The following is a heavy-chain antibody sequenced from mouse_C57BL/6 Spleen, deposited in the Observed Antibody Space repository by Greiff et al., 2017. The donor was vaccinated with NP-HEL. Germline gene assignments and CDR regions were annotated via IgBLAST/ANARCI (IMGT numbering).Heavy chain of an antibody. CDR2: IDPENGDT. D-gene: IGHD2-2*01. Sequence: EVKLMESGAELVRPGASVKLSCTASGFNIKDDYMHWVKQRPEQGLEWIGWIDPENGDTEYASKFQGKATITADTSSNTAYLQLSSLTSEDTAVYYCTTGVTTRWYFDVWGTGTTVTVSS. CDR3: TTGVTTRWYFDV. CDR1: GFNIKDDY. V-gene: IGHV14-4*01. J-gene: IGHJ1*03.